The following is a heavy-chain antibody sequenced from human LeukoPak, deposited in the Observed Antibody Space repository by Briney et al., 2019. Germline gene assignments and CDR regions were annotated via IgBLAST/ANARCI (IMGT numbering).Heavy chain of an antibody. J-gene: IGHJ4*02. Sequence: SQTLSLTCAISGDSVSSNSAAWNWIRLSPSRGLEWLGRTYYRSKWNNDYSLSMRSRITITPDTSKNQFSLQLSSVTPDDTAVYYCARDRLYNSNWEFDYWGQGTLVSVSS. CDR1: GDSVSSNSAA. D-gene: IGHD6-13*01. CDR3: ARDRLYNSNWEFDY. V-gene: IGHV6-1*01. CDR2: TYYRSKWNN.